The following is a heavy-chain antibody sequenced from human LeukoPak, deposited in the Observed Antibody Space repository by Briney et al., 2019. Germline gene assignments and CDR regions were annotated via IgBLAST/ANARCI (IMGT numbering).Heavy chain of an antibody. Sequence: GGSLRLSCAASGFTFSSYAMSWVRQAPGKGLEWVSAISGSGGSTYYADSVKGRFTISRDNSKNTLYLQMNSLRAEDTAVYYCAKDPRYAIAAAGTFDYWGQGTLVTVSS. D-gene: IGHD6-13*01. CDR1: GFTFSSYA. CDR3: AKDPRYAIAAAGTFDY. V-gene: IGHV3-23*01. J-gene: IGHJ4*02. CDR2: ISGSGGST.